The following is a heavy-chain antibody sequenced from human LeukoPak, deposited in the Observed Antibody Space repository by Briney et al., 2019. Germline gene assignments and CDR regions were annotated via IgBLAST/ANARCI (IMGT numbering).Heavy chain of an antibody. CDR2: IKQDGSEK. CDR1: GFTVSSNY. Sequence: SGGSLRLSCAASGFTVSSNYMSWVRQAPGKGLEWVANIKQDGSEKYYVDSVKGRFTISRDNAKNSLYLQMNSLRAEDTAVYYCARGRSSSWNWGQGTLVTVSS. CDR3: ARGRSSSWN. J-gene: IGHJ4*02. D-gene: IGHD6-13*01. V-gene: IGHV3-7*01.